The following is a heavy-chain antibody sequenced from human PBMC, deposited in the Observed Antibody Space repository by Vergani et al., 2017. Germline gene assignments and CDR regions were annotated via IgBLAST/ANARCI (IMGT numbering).Heavy chain of an antibody. J-gene: IGHJ5*01. Sequence: QVQLLESGPGLVKPSQTLSLTCSVSGVSVTSASFYWSWVRQPAGKGLEGLAWIGRIFTSGHTTYNPSRKSRVTISLDRSKNEISLNLKSVAAADTAVYYCARQLNGPLDSWGQGTRVTVSS. CDR2: IFTSGHT. D-gene: IGHD1-1*01. CDR1: GVSVTSASFY. CDR3: ARQLNGPLDS. V-gene: IGHV4-61*02.